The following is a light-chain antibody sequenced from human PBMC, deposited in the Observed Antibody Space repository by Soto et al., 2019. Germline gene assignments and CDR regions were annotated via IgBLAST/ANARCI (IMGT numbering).Light chain of an antibody. Sequence: EFVLTQSPVTLSLSPGERATLSYRASQSVSSYLAWYQQKPGQAPRLLIYDASNRATGIPARFSGSGSGTDFTLTISSLEPEDFAVYYCQQRSNWPRTFGQGTKVEIK. CDR3: QQRSNWPRT. CDR1: QSVSSY. CDR2: DAS. J-gene: IGKJ1*01. V-gene: IGKV3-11*01.